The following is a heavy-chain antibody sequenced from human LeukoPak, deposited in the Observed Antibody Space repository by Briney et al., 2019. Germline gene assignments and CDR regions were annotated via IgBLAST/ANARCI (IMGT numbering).Heavy chain of an antibody. CDR1: GGSISSFY. J-gene: IGHJ4*02. CDR2: IYSSGST. Sequence: PSETLSLTCTVSGGSISSFYWTWIRQSPGKGLEWIGYIYSSGSTKYNSSLKSRVTISLDTSRNQFSLKLSPVTAADTAVYYCARDLGDYTFNYWGQGTLVTVSS. V-gene: IGHV4-59*01. CDR3: ARDLGDYTFNY. D-gene: IGHD4-17*01.